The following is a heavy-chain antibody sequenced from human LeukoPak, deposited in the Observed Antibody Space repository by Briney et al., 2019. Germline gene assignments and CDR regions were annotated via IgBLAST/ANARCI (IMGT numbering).Heavy chain of an antibody. Sequence: ASVKVSCKASGYTFTVYYLHCLRQDPGQGLEWVGWINPNSAGTEYAQEFQGRVTMTRDTSNSTAYMELSRLRPDDTAVYYCARAAWSATSKFDSWGQGTRVTVSS. CDR2: INPNSAGT. CDR3: ARAAWSATSKFDS. CDR1: GYTFTVYY. D-gene: IGHD6-13*01. V-gene: IGHV1-2*02. J-gene: IGHJ5*01.